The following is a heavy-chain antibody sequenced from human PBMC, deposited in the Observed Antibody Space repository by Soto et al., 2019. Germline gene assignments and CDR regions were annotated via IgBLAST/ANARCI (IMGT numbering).Heavy chain of an antibody. J-gene: IGHJ4*02. V-gene: IGHV4-30-2*01. D-gene: IGHD4-17*01. CDR3: ARDYGGSNDY. CDR2: IYHSGST. CDR1: GGSISSGGYS. Sequence: QLQLQESGSGLVKPSQTLSLTCAVSGGSISSGGYSWSWIRQPPGKGLEWIGYIYHSGSTYYNPSLKSRVTISVDRSKNQFSLKRSSVTAADTAVYYCARDYGGSNDYWGQGTLVTVSS.